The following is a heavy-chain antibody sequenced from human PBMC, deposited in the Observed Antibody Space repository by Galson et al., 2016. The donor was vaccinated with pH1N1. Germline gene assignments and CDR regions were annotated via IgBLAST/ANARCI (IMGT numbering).Heavy chain of an antibody. CDR3: ASGGYCSDGSCYSAAFDI. V-gene: IGHV5-51*03. J-gene: IGHJ3*02. Sequence: QSGAEVKKPGESLKISCKGSGYSFTSYWIGWVRQMPGKGLEWMGIIYPGDSGTRYSPSFQGQVTISADRSISTAYLQWSSLKASDTAMYYCASGGYCSDGSCYSAAFDIWGQGTMVTVSS. D-gene: IGHD2-15*01. CDR2: IYPGDSGT. CDR1: GYSFTSYW.